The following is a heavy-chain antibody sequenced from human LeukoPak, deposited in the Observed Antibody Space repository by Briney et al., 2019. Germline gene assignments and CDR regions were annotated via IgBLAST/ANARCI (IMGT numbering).Heavy chain of an antibody. CDR1: GGSISSYY. CDR2: IYYSGST. Sequence: MSSETLSLTCTVSGGSISSYYWSWIRRPPGKGLEWIGYIYYSGSTNYNPSLKSRVTISVDTSMDQFSLKLSSVTAADTAVYYCARGGHFDYWGQGTLVTVSS. V-gene: IGHV4-59*01. D-gene: IGHD3-16*01. J-gene: IGHJ4*02. CDR3: ARGGHFDY.